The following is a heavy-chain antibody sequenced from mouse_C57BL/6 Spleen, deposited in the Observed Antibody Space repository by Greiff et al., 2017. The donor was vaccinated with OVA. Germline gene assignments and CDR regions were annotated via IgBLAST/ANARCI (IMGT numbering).Heavy chain of an antibody. CDR1: GYTFTDYY. Sequence: QVQLKQSGAELVRPGASVKLSCKASGYTFTDYYINWVKQRPGQGLEWIARIYPGSGNTYYNEKFKGKATLTAEKSSSTAYMQLSSLTSEDSAVYFCARQEREFDYWGQGTTLTVSS. CDR2: IYPGSGNT. CDR3: ARQEREFDY. J-gene: IGHJ2*01. V-gene: IGHV1-76*01.